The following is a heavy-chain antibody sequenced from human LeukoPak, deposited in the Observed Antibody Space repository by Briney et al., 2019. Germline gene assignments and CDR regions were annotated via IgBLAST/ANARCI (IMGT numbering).Heavy chain of an antibody. CDR3: AREKSRVRTNRVYYYYYMDV. CDR1: GGSISSYY. D-gene: IGHD1-14*01. V-gene: IGHV4-4*07. Sequence: SETLSLTCTVSGGSISSYYWSWIRQPAGKGLEWIGRIYTSGSTNYNPSLKGRVTMSVDTSKNQFSLKLSAVTAADTAVYYCAREKSRVRTNRVYYYYYMDVWGKGTTVTASS. J-gene: IGHJ6*03. CDR2: IYTSGST.